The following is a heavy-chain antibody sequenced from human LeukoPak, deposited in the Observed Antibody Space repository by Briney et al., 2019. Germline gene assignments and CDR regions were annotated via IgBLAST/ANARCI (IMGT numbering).Heavy chain of an antibody. CDR2: IYTSEST. J-gene: IGHJ5*02. Sequence: SETLSLTCTVSGGSISSGSYYWSWIRQPAGKGLEWIGRIYTSESTNYNPSLKSRVTISVDTSKNQFSLKLSSVTAADTAVYYCARASTTVVTDWFDPWGQGTLVTVSS. V-gene: IGHV4-61*02. CDR1: GGSISSGSYY. CDR3: ARASTTVVTDWFDP. D-gene: IGHD4-23*01.